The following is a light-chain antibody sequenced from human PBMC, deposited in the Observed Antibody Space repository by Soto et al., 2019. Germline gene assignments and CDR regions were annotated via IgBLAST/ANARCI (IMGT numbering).Light chain of an antibody. CDR1: SSNIGAGYD. J-gene: IGLJ2*01. CDR2: GNS. Sequence: QSVLTQPPSVSGAPGQGVTISCTGSSSNIGAGYDVHWYQHLPGTAPKLLIYGNSNRPSGVPDRFSGSNSGTSASLAITGLKAEDEADYYCQSYDNSLSGLVFGGGTKLTVL. V-gene: IGLV1-40*01. CDR3: QSYDNSLSGLV.